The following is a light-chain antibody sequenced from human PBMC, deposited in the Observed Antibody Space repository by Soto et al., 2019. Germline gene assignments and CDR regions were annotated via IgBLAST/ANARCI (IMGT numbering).Light chain of an antibody. V-gene: IGLV2-18*02. CDR2: EVS. Sequence: QSALTQPPSVSGSPGQSVTISCTGTSSDVGSYNRVSWYQQPPGTAPKLMIYEVSNRPSGVPDRFSGSKSGNTAALPISGLQPEDEADYYCNSYTSSNTYVFGTGTKLTVL. J-gene: IGLJ1*01. CDR1: SSDVGSYNR. CDR3: NSYTSSNTYV.